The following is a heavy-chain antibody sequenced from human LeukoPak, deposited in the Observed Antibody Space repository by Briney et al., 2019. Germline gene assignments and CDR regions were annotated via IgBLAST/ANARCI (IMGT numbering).Heavy chain of an antibody. CDR1: GFTFSSYG. Sequence: GGTLRLSCAASGFTFSSYGMSWVRQAPGKGLEWVSAISGSGGSTYYADSVKGRFTISRDNSKNTLYLQMNSLRAEDTAVYYCAKLAAAAGVGDAFDIWGQGTMVTVSS. CDR3: AKLAAAAGVGDAFDI. D-gene: IGHD6-13*01. CDR2: ISGSGGST. V-gene: IGHV3-23*01. J-gene: IGHJ3*02.